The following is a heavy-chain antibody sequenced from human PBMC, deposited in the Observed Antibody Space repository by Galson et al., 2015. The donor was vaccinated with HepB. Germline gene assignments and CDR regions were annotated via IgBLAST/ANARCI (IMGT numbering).Heavy chain of an antibody. Sequence: SVKVSCKASGYTLTSYYMHWVRQAPGQGLEWMGIINPSGGSTSYAQKFQGRVTMTRDTSTSTVYMELSSLRSEDTAVYYCARGLGVAVAGQSPWAFDIWGQGTMVTVSS. CDR2: INPSGGST. V-gene: IGHV1-46*01. J-gene: IGHJ3*02. D-gene: IGHD6-19*01. CDR1: GYTLTSYY. CDR3: ARGLGVAVAGQSPWAFDI.